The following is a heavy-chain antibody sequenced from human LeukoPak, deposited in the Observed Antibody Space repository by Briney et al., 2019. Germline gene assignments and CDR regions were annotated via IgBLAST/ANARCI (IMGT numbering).Heavy chain of an antibody. J-gene: IGHJ6*03. CDR1: GGSFSGYY. V-gene: IGHV4-34*01. Sequence: PSETLSLTCAVYGGSFSGYYWSWIRQPPGKGLEWIGEINHSGSTNYNPSLKSRVTISVDTSKNQFSLKLSSVTAADTAVYYCARQSGSYGVYYYYMDVWGKGTTVTIS. CDR3: ARQSGSYGVYYYYMDV. CDR2: INHSGST. D-gene: IGHD1-26*01.